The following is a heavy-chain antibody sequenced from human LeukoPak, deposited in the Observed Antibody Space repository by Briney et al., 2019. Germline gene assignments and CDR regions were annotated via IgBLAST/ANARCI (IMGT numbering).Heavy chain of an antibody. CDR2: IIPILGIA. CDR3: AGSSTRDLDY. J-gene: IGHJ4*02. V-gene: IGHV1-69*04. CDR1: GGTFSSYA. D-gene: IGHD2-2*01. Sequence: GASVKVSCKASGGTFSSYAISWVRQAPGQGLEWMGRIIPILGIANYAQKFQGRVTITADKSTSTAYIELSSLRCEDTAVYYCAGSSTRDLDYWGQETLVTVSS.